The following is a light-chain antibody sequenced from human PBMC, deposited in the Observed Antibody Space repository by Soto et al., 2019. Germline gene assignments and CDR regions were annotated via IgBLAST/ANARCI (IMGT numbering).Light chain of an antibody. V-gene: IGLV1-40*01. Sequence: QSALTQPPSVSGAPGQRVTISCTGSASNLGAKYAVHWYQHLPGTAPKLLIYDNIHRPSGVPDRFSGSKSDTSASLAITGLQAEDEADYYCQSYDTTLSSLVFGGGTKVTVL. CDR2: DNI. CDR1: ASNLGAKYA. J-gene: IGLJ3*02. CDR3: QSYDTTLSSLV.